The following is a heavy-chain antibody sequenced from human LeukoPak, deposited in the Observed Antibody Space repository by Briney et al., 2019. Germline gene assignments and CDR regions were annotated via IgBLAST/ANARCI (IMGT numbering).Heavy chain of an antibody. Sequence: PVKVSCKASGGTFSSYAISWVRQAPGQGLEWMGRIIPILGIANYAQKFRGRVTITADKSTSTAYMELSSLRSEDTAVYYCARSSLSGSYPGAYYYYGMDVWGQGTTVTVSS. CDR3: ARSSLSGSYPGAYYYYGMDV. CDR2: IIPILGIA. V-gene: IGHV1-69*04. CDR1: GGTFSSYA. J-gene: IGHJ6*02. D-gene: IGHD1-26*01.